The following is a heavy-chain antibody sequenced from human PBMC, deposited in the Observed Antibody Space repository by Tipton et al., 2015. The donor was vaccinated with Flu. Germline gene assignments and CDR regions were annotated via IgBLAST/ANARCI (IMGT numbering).Heavy chain of an antibody. V-gene: IGHV4-59*01. CDR2: IYSSART. CDR1: GGSLSSFY. CDR3: ARDTFRYCSGASCLSDYYYYGMDV. J-gene: IGHJ6*02. Sequence: TLSLTCTVSGGSLSSFYWTWIRQPPGKGLEWIGYIYSSARTNYNSSLESRVTISVDTSKNQFSLNLSPVTAAYTAVYYCARDTFRYCSGASCLSDYYYYGMDVWGRGTTVTVSS. D-gene: IGHD2-15*01.